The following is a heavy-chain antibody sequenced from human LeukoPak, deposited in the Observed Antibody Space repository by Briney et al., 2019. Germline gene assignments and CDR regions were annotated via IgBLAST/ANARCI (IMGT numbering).Heavy chain of an antibody. V-gene: IGHV4-59*08. Sequence: SETLSLTCTVAGGSISSYYWSWIRQPPGKGLEWIGYIYCSGSTNYNPSLKSRVTISVDTSKNQFSLKLSSVTAADTAVYYCARHLVSGPIFDYWGQGTLVTVSS. J-gene: IGHJ4*02. D-gene: IGHD6-19*01. CDR2: IYCSGST. CDR1: GGSISSYY. CDR3: ARHLVSGPIFDY.